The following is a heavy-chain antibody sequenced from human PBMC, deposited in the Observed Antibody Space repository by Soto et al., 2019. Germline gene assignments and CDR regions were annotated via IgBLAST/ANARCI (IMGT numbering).Heavy chain of an antibody. V-gene: IGHV4-38-2*01. CDR2: INHSGSR. J-gene: IGHJ5*02. CDR3: ARSSRIRLVWFDP. Sequence: SETLSLTCAVSGYSISSAHYWGWIRQPPGKGLEGIASINHSGSRNYNPSLKSRVTMSVDTSKNQFSLKLRSVTAADTAVYFCARSSRIRLVWFDPWGQGTLVTVSS. CDR1: GYSISSAHY. D-gene: IGHD3-10*01.